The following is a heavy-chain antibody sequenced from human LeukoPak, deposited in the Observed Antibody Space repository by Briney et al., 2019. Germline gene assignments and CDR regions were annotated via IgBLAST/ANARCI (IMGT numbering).Heavy chain of an antibody. Sequence: GGSLSLSCAASGFTFSSYAMSWVRQAPGKGLEWVSAITGSGGTTYYADSVKGRFTISRDNSKNTLYLQMNSLRAEDTAVYYCAKAQYGAVAPFDYWGQGTLVTVSS. V-gene: IGHV3-23*01. CDR3: AKAQYGAVAPFDY. J-gene: IGHJ4*02. CDR1: GFTFSSYA. CDR2: ITGSGGTT. D-gene: IGHD6-19*01.